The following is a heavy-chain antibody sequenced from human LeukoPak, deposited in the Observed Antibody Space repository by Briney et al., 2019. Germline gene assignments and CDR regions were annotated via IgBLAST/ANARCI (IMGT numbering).Heavy chain of an antibody. CDR3: AREGFDSGARMASHI. Sequence: GASVKVSCKASGYTFTSYYMHWVRQAPGQGLEWMGIINPSVGSTTYAQKFQGRVTMTRDTSTSTVYMELSSLRSEDTAVYYCAREGFDSGARMASHIWGQGTMVTVSS. J-gene: IGHJ3*02. V-gene: IGHV1-46*01. D-gene: IGHD3-22*01. CDR2: INPSVGST. CDR1: GYTFTSYY.